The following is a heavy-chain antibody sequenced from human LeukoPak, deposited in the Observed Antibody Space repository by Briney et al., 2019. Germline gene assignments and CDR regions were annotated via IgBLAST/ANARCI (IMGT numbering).Heavy chain of an antibody. CDR3: ARGSYGSGSYRTSNFDY. CDR2: ISSSSSYI. D-gene: IGHD3-10*01. Sequence: GGSLRLSCAASGFTFNSYAMSWVRQAPGKGLEWVSSISSSSSYIYYADSVKGRFTISRHNAKNSLYLQMNSLRAEDTAVYYCARGSYGSGSYRTSNFDYWGQGTLVTVSS. V-gene: IGHV3-21*01. CDR1: GFTFNSYA. J-gene: IGHJ4*02.